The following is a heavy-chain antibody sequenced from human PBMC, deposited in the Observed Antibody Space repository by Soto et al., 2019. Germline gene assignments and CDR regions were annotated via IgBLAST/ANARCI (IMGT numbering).Heavy chain of an antibody. V-gene: IGHV3-23*01. Sequence: EVQLLESGGGLVQPGGSLRLSCAASGFTFSSYAMNWVRQAPGKGLEWVSAVSGDGGDTYYADSVKGRFTISRDNSKNTLVLQMNGLRVEDTAVYYCARRSTSCCQNFDCWGQGSLVTVSS. CDR3: ARRSTSCCQNFDC. D-gene: IGHD2-2*01. CDR1: GFTFSSYA. J-gene: IGHJ4*02. CDR2: VSGDGGDT.